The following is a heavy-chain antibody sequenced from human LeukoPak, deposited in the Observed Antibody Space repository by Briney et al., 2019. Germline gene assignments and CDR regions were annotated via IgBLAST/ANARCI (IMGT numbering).Heavy chain of an antibody. CDR2: ISAYNGNT. CDR3: ARVQMGAVAGPFDH. Sequence: GASVKVSCKASGYTFTNYGISWVRQAPGQGLEWMGWISAYNGNTNYAQKLQGRVTMTTDTSTSTAYMELRSLRSDDTAVYYCARVQMGAVAGPFDHWGQGTLVTVSS. V-gene: IGHV1-18*01. J-gene: IGHJ4*02. D-gene: IGHD6-19*01. CDR1: GYTFTNYG.